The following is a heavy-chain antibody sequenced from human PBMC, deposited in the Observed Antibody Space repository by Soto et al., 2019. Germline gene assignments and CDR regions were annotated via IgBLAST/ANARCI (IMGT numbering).Heavy chain of an antibody. Sequence: QVQLVQSGAEVKKPGASVKVSCKASGYTFTSYGISWGRQAPGQGLEWMGWVNAYKGNTNYAQKFQGRVTMTTDTSPSTACMERRSLRSDDTAVYYCARDAVSGRTGFDYWAQGTLVTVSS. D-gene: IGHD6-19*01. CDR3: ARDAVSGRTGFDY. CDR1: GYTFTSYG. V-gene: IGHV1-18*01. J-gene: IGHJ4*02. CDR2: VNAYKGNT.